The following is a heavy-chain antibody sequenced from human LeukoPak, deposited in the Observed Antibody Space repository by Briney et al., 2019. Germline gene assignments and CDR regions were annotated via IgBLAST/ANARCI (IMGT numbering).Heavy chain of an antibody. J-gene: IGHJ4*02. CDR1: GFTFDDYA. Sequence: PGGSLRLSCAASGFTFDDYAMHWVRQAPGKGLEWVSGISWNSGSIGYADSVKGRFTISRDNAKNSLYLQMNSLRAEDTALYYCAKDMYPYFRSQFGEATDYWGQGTLVTVSS. CDR2: ISWNSGSI. D-gene: IGHD3-3*01. V-gene: IGHV3-9*01. CDR3: AKDMYPYFRSQFGEATDY.